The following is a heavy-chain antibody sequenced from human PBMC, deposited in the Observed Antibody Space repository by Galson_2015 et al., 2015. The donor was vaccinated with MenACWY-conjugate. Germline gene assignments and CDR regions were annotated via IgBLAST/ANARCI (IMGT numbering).Heavy chain of an antibody. CDR3: AKEKGYSSYYALDV. Sequence: SLRLSCAASGFTFNDYAMHWVRQVPGKGLEWVSLINWDGSDTHYADSVKGRFTVSRDNSKNSLYLQMDSLRTEDTALYYCAKEKGYSSYYALDVWGQGTTVTVSS. J-gene: IGHJ6*02. CDR1: GFTFNDYA. CDR2: INWDGSDT. D-gene: IGHD6-19*01. V-gene: IGHV3-43D*03.